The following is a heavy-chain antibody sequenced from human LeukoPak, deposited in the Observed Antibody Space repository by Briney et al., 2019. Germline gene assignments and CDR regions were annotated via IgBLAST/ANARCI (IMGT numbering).Heavy chain of an antibody. CDR1: GGTFSSYA. J-gene: IGHJ5*02. CDR2: IIPIFGTA. Sequence: SVKVSCKASGGTFSSYAISWVRQAPGQGLEWMGGIIPIFGTANYAQKFQGRVTITADESTSTAYMELSSLRSEDTAVYYCARTGKGYYDSSGYDWFDPWGQGTLVTVSS. D-gene: IGHD3-22*01. CDR3: ARTGKGYYDSSGYDWFDP. V-gene: IGHV1-69*13.